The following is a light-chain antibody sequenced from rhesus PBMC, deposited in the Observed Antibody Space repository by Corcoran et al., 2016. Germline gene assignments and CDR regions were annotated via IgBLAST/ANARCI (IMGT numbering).Light chain of an antibody. CDR1: PGISSW. CDR2: KAS. J-gene: IGKJ4*01. V-gene: IGKV1-21*01. Sequence: DIQMTQSPSSLSASVGDRVTITCLASPGISSWLARYQQKPGKAPTLLIYKASSLKSGVPSSFSGSGSGTDFTLTISSLQPEDFAPYYCQQYNSAPLTFGGGTKVEIK. CDR3: QQYNSAPLT.